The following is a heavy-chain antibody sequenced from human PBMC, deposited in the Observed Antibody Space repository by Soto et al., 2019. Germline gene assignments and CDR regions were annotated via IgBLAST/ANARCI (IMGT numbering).Heavy chain of an antibody. CDR1: EFTFSSYW. V-gene: IGHV3-74*01. CDR2: IDNDGSIT. Sequence: GGSLRLSCAASEFTFSSYWMHWVRQAPGKGLVWVSRIDNDGSITTYADSVKGRFTISRDNAKNTLYLQMNSLRAEDTAVYYCARRWDSSGWYMDYWGQGTLVTSPQ. J-gene: IGHJ4*02. CDR3: ARRWDSSGWYMDY. D-gene: IGHD6-19*01.